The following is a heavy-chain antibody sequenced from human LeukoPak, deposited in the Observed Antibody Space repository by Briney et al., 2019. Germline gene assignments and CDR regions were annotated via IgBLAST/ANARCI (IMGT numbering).Heavy chain of an antibody. CDR2: IYSGGST. V-gene: IGHV3-53*01. J-gene: IGHJ4*02. CDR3: ARGDQWELPFDY. Sequence: GGSLRLSCAASGFTFSDYGMNWVRQAPGKGLEWVSVIYSGGSTYYADSVKGRFTISRDNSKNTLYLQMNSLRAEDTAVYYCARGDQWELPFDYWGQGTLVTVSS. CDR1: GFTFSDYG. D-gene: IGHD1-26*01.